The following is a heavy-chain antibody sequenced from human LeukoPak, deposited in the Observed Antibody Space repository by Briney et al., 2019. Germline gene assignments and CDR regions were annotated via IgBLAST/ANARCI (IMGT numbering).Heavy chain of an antibody. CDR3: ARDLSADV. Sequence: SETLSLTCTVSGGSISSGCYYWSWIRQPAGKGLEWIGRIYTSGSTNYNPSLKSRVTISVDTSKNQFSLKLSSVTAADTAVYYCARDLSADVWGKGTTVTVSS. CDR1: GGSISSGCYY. V-gene: IGHV4-61*02. CDR2: IYTSGST. J-gene: IGHJ6*04. D-gene: IGHD3-3*02.